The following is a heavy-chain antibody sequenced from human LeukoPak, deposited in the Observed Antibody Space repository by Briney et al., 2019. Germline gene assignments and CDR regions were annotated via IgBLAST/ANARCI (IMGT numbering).Heavy chain of an antibody. V-gene: IGHV3-23*01. J-gene: IGHJ4*02. CDR3: AKERVTGFGVITYYFDY. Sequence: PGGSLRLSCAASGFTFSRSAMSWVRQVPGKGLEWVSGISASGGSTSYADSVRGRFTISRDNSKNTLYVQMNSLRDEDTAVYYCAKERVTGFGVITYYFDYWGQGTLVTVSS. CDR1: GFTFSRSA. CDR2: ISASGGST. D-gene: IGHD3-3*01.